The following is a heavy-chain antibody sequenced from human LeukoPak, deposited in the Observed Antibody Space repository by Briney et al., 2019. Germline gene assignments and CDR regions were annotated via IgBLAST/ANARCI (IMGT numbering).Heavy chain of an antibody. CDR3: ASPVRG. Sequence: GGSLRLSCTASGFTFGDYYMSWIRQAPGKGLGWVSYISGSSGNINYADSVKGRFTISRDNAKNSLYLQMNSLRDEDTAVYYCASPVRGWGQGALVTVSS. J-gene: IGHJ4*02. D-gene: IGHD3-10*01. CDR2: ISGSSGNI. V-gene: IGHV3-11*03. CDR1: GFTFGDYY.